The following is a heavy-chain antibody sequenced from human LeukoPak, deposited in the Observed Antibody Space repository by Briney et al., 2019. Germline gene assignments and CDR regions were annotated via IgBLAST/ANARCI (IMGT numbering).Heavy chain of an antibody. J-gene: IGHJ4*02. CDR1: GFPVSSNS. Sequence: GGSLRFSVPVSGFPVSSNSMTWVGKAPGKELNWVSFIYSGGNTHYSDSVKGRFTISRDNSKNTLYLQMNSLRADDTAVYYCARRAGEYSHPYDYWGQGTLVTVSS. CDR2: IYSGGNT. V-gene: IGHV3-53*01. D-gene: IGHD4-17*01. CDR3: ARRAGEYSHPYDY.